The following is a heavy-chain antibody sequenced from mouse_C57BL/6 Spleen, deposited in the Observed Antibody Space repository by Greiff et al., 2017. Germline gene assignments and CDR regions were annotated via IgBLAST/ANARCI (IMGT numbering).Heavy chain of an antibody. D-gene: IGHD1-1*02. V-gene: IGHV5-9-1*02. CDR3: TRGGDYWAWFAY. CDR1: GFTFSSYA. CDR2: ISSGGDYI. Sequence: EVKVVESGEGLVKPGGSLKLSCAASGFTFSSYAMSWVRQTPEKRLEWVAYISSGGDYIYYADTVKGRFTISRDNARNTLYLQMSSLKSEDTAMYYCTRGGDYWAWFAYWGQGTLVTVSA. J-gene: IGHJ3*01.